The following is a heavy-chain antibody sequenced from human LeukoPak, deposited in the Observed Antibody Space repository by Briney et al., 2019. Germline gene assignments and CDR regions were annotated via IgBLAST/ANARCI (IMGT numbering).Heavy chain of an antibody. Sequence: GGSLRLSCAASGFTFSTYAMSWVRQAPGKGLEWVSVISGIGASTYYTASVKGRFTISRDNSKNTLSLQMNTLRPEDTAVYYCAKEVGFFDDWGQGTLLAVSS. J-gene: IGHJ4*02. CDR1: GFTFSTYA. D-gene: IGHD1-26*01. CDR3: AKEVGFFDD. CDR2: ISGIGAST. V-gene: IGHV3-23*01.